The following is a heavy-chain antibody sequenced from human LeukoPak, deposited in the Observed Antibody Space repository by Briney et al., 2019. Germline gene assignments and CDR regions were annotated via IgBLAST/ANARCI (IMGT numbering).Heavy chain of an antibody. D-gene: IGHD5-24*01. J-gene: IGHJ4*02. V-gene: IGHV3-20*04. CDR1: GFTFDDYG. CDR3: ARGAGYIPFDY. CDR2: INWNGGST. Sequence: GGSLRLSCAASGFTFDDYGMSWVRHAPGKGLEWVSGINWNGGSTGYADSVKGRFTISRDNAKNSLYLQMNSLRVEDTALYYCARGAGYIPFDYWGQGTLVTVSS.